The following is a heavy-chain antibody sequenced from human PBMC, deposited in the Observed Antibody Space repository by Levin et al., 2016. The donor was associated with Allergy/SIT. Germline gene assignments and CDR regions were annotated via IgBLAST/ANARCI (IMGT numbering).Heavy chain of an antibody. CDR3: ARDRRGRSGYYTAGGMDV. V-gene: IGHV4-59*01. Sequence: GSLRLSCTVSGDSSSRNYWSWIRQAPGKGLEWIGYIFNAGITKYNPSLKSRVTISVDTSKNEFSLRLSSVTPADTAVYFCARDRRGRSGYYTAGGMDVWGQGTTVTVSS. D-gene: IGHD3-3*01. CDR1: GDSSSRNY. J-gene: IGHJ6*02. CDR2: IFNAGIT.